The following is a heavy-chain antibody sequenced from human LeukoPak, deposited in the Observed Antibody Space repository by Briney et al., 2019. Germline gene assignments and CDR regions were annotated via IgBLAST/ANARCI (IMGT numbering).Heavy chain of an antibody. J-gene: IGHJ4*02. D-gene: IGHD4-17*01. V-gene: IGHV3-30*18. CDR2: SSYDGDNK. Sequence: GGSLRLSCVASGFTVSSKYMSWVRQAPGKGLEWVAVSSYDGDNKYYADSVKGRFTISRDISKITLYLQMNSLRPEDTAVYYCAKDKGAYGSETGFDIWGQGILVTVSS. CDR1: GFTVSSKY. CDR3: AKDKGAYGSETGFDI.